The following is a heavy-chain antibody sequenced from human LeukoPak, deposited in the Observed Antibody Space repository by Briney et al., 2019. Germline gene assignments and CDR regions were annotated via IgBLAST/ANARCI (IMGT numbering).Heavy chain of an antibody. CDR3: ARAAIAAADYFDY. V-gene: IGHV1-2*02. CDR1: GYTFTGYY. Sequence: ASVKVSCKASGYTFTGYYMHWVRQAPGQGLEWMGWINPNSGGTNYARKFQGRVTMTRDTSISTAYMELSRLRSDDTAVYYCARAAIAAADYFDYWGQGTLATVSS. D-gene: IGHD6-13*01. J-gene: IGHJ4*02. CDR2: INPNSGGT.